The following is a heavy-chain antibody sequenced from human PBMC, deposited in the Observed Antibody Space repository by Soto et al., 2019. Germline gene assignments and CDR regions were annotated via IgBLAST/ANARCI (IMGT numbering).Heavy chain of an antibody. J-gene: IGHJ3*02. D-gene: IGHD2-21*01. CDR1: GGSISSYY. V-gene: IGHV4-59*08. CDR2: IYYSGST. Sequence: ETPALTFTVSGGSISSYYWSWIRQPPGKGLEWIGYIYYSGSTNYNPSLKRRVTLSVDTSKNQFSLKMSSVTAADTAVYYCARQGDCRSVAGTGRPYAFDIWGQGTIVTVSS. CDR3: ARQGDCRSVAGTGRPYAFDI.